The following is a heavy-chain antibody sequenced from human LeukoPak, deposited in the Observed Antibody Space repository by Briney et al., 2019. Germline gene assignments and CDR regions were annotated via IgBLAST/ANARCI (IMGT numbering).Heavy chain of an antibody. V-gene: IGHV3-48*03. J-gene: IGHJ4*02. CDR3: ARGRRYFDY. Sequence: GGSLRLSCAASGFTFSSYEMNWVRQAPGKGLEWVSYIRSSGSTIYYADSVKGRFTNSRDNAKNSLYLQMNSLRAEDTAVYYCARGRRYFDYWGQGTLVTVSS. CDR2: IRSSGSTI. CDR1: GFTFSSYE. D-gene: IGHD1-1*01.